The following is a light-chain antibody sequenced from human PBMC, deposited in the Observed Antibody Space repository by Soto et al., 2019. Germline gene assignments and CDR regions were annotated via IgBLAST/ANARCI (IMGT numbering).Light chain of an antibody. CDR2: AAS. Sequence: IQLTQSPSSLSASVGDRVTITCRASQGISSYLVWYQQKPGKAPKLLIYAASTVPSGVPSRFSGSGSGTDIPLTISSLQHEDVATYYCQHLNGYPLTFGGGTKVEIK. V-gene: IGKV1-9*01. J-gene: IGKJ4*01. CDR3: QHLNGYPLT. CDR1: QGISSY.